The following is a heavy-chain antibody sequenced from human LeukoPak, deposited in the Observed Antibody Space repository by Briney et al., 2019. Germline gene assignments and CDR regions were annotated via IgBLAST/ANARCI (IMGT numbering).Heavy chain of an antibody. J-gene: IGHJ3*02. V-gene: IGHV3-21*01. D-gene: IGHD6-19*01. CDR3: ARDLYYSGWPPYGFDI. Sequence: GGSLRLSCAPSGFTFSHYSMNWVRRAPGKGLEWVSSISSSSAYIYYVDSVKGRFTISRDNAKNSLFLQMNSLRAEDTAVYYCARDLYYSGWPPYGFDIRGQGTMVTVSS. CDR1: GFTFSHYS. CDR2: ISSSSAYI.